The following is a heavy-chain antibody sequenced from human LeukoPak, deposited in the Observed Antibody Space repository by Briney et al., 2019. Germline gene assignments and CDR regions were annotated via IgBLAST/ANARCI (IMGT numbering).Heavy chain of an antibody. CDR3: AKDSLYGDLTYYYGMDV. Sequence: GASVKVSCKASGYTFTSYDINWVRQATGQGLEWMGWMNPNSGNTGYAQKFQGRVTMTRNTSISTAYMELSSLRAEDTAVYYCAKDSLYGDLTYYYGMDVWGQGTTVTVSS. D-gene: IGHD4-17*01. V-gene: IGHV1-8*01. J-gene: IGHJ6*02. CDR1: GYTFTSYD. CDR2: MNPNSGNT.